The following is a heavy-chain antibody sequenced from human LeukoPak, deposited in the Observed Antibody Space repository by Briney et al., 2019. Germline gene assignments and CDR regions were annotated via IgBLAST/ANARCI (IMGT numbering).Heavy chain of an antibody. J-gene: IGHJ4*02. Sequence: GGSLRLSCAVSGFSVRTTYMSWVRQAPGKGLEWVSVIYTGGGTDHADSVKGRFTISRDNSKNTLSLQMNSLRAEDTAIYYCTRSGYRHPYHSESWGQGTLVIVSS. CDR3: TRSGYRHPYHSES. D-gene: IGHD3-22*01. CDR2: IYTGGGT. CDR1: GFSVRTTY. V-gene: IGHV3-53*01.